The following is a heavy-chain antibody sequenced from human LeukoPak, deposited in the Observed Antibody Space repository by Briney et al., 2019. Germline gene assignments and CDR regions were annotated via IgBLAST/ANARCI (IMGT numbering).Heavy chain of an antibody. Sequence: GASVKVSCKASAYTFTGYYMHWVRQAPGQGLEWMGWINPNSGGTNYAQKFQGRVTMTRDTSISTAYMELSRLRSDDTAVYYCARAGGATMIVVVTRPLYFDYWGQGTLVTVSS. CDR2: INPNSGGT. J-gene: IGHJ4*02. CDR3: ARAGGATMIVVVTRPLYFDY. V-gene: IGHV1-2*02. D-gene: IGHD3-22*01. CDR1: AYTFTGYY.